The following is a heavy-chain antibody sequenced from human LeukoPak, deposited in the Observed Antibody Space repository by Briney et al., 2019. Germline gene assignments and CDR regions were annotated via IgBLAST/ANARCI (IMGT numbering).Heavy chain of an antibody. Sequence: SETLSLTCTVSGGSISSYYWSWIRQPPGKGLEWIGYIYYSGSTNYKPSLKSRVTISVDTSKNQFSLKLSSVTAADTTVYYCARGGYYGSGNDFRFDPWGQGTLVTVSS. D-gene: IGHD3-10*01. CDR1: GGSISSYY. CDR2: IYYSGST. V-gene: IGHV4-59*01. J-gene: IGHJ5*02. CDR3: ARGGYYGSGNDFRFDP.